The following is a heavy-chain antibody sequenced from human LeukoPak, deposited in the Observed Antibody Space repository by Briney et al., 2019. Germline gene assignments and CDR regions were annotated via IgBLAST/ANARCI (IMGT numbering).Heavy chain of an antibody. CDR3: ARGLSGGVYSSSSSYDY. Sequence: GGSLRLSCAASGITFSSYSMNWVRQAPGKGLEWVSSISSSSNYIYYADSVEGRFTISRDNAKNSLYLQMNSLRAEDTAVYYCARGLSGGVYSSSSSYDYWGQGTLVTVSS. CDR2: ISSSSNYI. D-gene: IGHD6-6*01. V-gene: IGHV3-21*01. CDR1: GITFSSYS. J-gene: IGHJ4*02.